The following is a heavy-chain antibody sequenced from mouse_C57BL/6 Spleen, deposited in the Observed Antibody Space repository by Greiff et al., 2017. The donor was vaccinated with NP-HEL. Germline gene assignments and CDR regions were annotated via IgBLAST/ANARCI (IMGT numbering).Heavy chain of an antibody. CDR1: GFSLTSYG. Sequence: QVQLQQSGPGLVQPSQSLSITCTVSGFSLTSYGVHWVRQSPGKGLEWLGVIWSGGSTDYNAAFISSLSISKDNSKSQVFFKMNSLQADDTAIYYCARNVRADSSGWDAMDYWGQGTSVTVSS. D-gene: IGHD3-2*02. CDR3: ARNVRADSSGWDAMDY. J-gene: IGHJ4*01. CDR2: IWSGGST. V-gene: IGHV2-2*01.